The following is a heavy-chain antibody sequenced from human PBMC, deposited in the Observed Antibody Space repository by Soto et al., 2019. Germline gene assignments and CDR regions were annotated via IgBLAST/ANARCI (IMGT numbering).Heavy chain of an antibody. Sequence: GGSLRLSCAASGFTFSSYSMNWARQAPGKGLEWVSSISSSSSYIYYADSVKGRFTISRDNAKNSLYLQMNSLRAEDTAVYYCARDIVATGGFDYWGQGTLVTVSS. J-gene: IGHJ4*02. V-gene: IGHV3-21*01. D-gene: IGHD5-12*01. CDR1: GFTFSSYS. CDR3: ARDIVATGGFDY. CDR2: ISSSSSYI.